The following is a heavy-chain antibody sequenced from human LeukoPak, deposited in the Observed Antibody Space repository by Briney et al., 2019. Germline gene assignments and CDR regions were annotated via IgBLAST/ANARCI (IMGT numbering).Heavy chain of an antibody. V-gene: IGHV4-59*08. J-gene: IGHJ4*02. CDR3: ARSHRSGSPDY. CDR1: GGSISSYY. CDR2: IYYSGST. Sequence: SETLSLTCTVSGGSISSYYWSWIRQPPGKGLEWIGYIYYSGSTNYNPSLKSRVTISVDTSKNQFSLKLSSVTAADTAVYYCARSHRSGSPDYWGQGTLVTVSS. D-gene: IGHD3-10*01.